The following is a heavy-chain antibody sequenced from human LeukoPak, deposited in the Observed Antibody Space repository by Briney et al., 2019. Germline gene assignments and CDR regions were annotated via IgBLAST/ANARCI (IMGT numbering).Heavy chain of an antibody. V-gene: IGHV4-59*01. J-gene: IGHJ4*02. D-gene: IGHD5-18*01. CDR1: GGSIRNYY. CDR3: ARCAAMDDDFFYY. CDR2: IHYSGRT. Sequence: SETLSLTCAVSGGSIRNYYWSWIRQPPGKGLEWIGYIHYSGRTIHNPSLKSRLTISVDTSKNQFSLRLSSVTAADTAVYYCARCAAMDDDFFYYWGQGRLVTVSS.